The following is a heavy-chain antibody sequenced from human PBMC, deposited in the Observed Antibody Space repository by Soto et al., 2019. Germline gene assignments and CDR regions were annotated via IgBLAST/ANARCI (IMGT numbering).Heavy chain of an antibody. CDR2: TNHSGST. V-gene: IGHV4-34*01. D-gene: IGHD5-12*01. CDR3: ARTSNSGRRHYWFDA. J-gene: IGHJ5*01. Sequence: SGTLSLSCALYGGSFSVYPWSWIRQPPGKGLEWIGETNHSGSTNYNPCIKRRVTISVDTSKNEFSLKQSSVTAADTAVYYCARTSNSGRRHYWFDAWGHGTLVTVSS. CDR1: GGSFSVYP.